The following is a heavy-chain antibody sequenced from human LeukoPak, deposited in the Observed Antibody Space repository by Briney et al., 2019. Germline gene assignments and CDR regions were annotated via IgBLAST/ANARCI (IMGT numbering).Heavy chain of an antibody. Sequence: PGGSLRLSCAASGFTFNTFAMSWVRQAPGKGLEWVSSISDSGGITYYADSVKGRFTISRDNSKNTLYLQMNSLRAEDTAVYYCARDSRQDYYDSSGYLWFAFDIWGQGTMVTVSS. CDR2: ISDSGGIT. V-gene: IGHV3-23*01. J-gene: IGHJ3*02. CDR3: ARDSRQDYYDSSGYLWFAFDI. D-gene: IGHD3-22*01. CDR1: GFTFNTFA.